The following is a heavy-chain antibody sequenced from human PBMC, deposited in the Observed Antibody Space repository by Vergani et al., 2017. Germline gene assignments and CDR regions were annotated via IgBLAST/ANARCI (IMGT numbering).Heavy chain of an antibody. CDR2: IYHTGTT. Sequence: QVQLQESGPGLVKPSQTLSLTCTVSGDSIRSGVYYWGWIRQHPGQGLEWIGYIYHTGTTYYNPSLRGRINISVDTSKNQLSLKLTSVTAADTAVYFCARAGLPFYAFYMDGWGKGITVTVSS. D-gene: IGHD2/OR15-2a*01. V-gene: IGHV4-31*03. CDR3: ARAGLPFYAFYMDG. J-gene: IGHJ6*03. CDR1: GDSIRSGVYY.